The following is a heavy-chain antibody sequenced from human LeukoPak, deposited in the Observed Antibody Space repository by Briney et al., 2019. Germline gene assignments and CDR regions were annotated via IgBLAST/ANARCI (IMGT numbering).Heavy chain of an antibody. Sequence: GGSLRLSCAASGFTSSSYALNWVRQAPGKGLEWVANITPDGSDRYYVDSLKGRVTISRDNTKSSLYLQLNSLRAEDTAVYYCVPGGLAVSGIDYWGQGALVTVSS. CDR1: GFTSSSYA. J-gene: IGHJ4*02. D-gene: IGHD6-19*01. CDR3: VPGGLAVSGIDY. CDR2: ITPDGSDR. V-gene: IGHV3-7*01.